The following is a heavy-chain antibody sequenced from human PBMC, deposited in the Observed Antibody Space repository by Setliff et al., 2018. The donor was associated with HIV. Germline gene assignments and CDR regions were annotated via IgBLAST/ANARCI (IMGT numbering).Heavy chain of an antibody. CDR2: MNTDGNST. CDR1: GFTLSNYW. CDR3: ARDPGWNQFDS. Sequence: GGSLRLPCAASGFTLSNYWMHWVRQHPGKGLVWVARMNTDGNSTTYADSVRGRFTISRDNAKNTLYLQMNSRRAEDTAVYYCARDPGWNQFDSWGQGTLVTVSS. D-gene: IGHD1-1*01. J-gene: IGHJ4*02. V-gene: IGHV3-74*01.